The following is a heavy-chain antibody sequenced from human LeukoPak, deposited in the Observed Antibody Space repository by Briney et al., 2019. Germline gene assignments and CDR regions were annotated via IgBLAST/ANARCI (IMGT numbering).Heavy chain of an antibody. V-gene: IGHV3-33*06. Sequence: PGGSLRLSCAASGFTFSSYGMHWVRQAPGKGLEWVAVIWYDGSNKYYADSVKGRFTISRDNSKNTLYLQMNSLRAEDTAVYYCAKEPVSKSMRYYFDYSGQGTLVTVSS. CDR1: GFTFSSYG. J-gene: IGHJ4*02. CDR3: AKEPVSKSMRYYFDY. D-gene: IGHD2-2*01. CDR2: IWYDGSNK.